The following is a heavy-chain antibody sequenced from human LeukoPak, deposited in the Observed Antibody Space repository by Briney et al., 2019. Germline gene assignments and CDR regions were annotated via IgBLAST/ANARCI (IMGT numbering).Heavy chain of an antibody. Sequence: SETLSLTCTVSGGSISSSSYYWGWIRQPPGKGLEWIGSIYYSGSTYYNPSLKSRVTISVDTSKNQFSLKLSSVTAADTAVYYCARDRLLDGEPLNWFDPWGQGTLVTVSS. V-gene: IGHV4-39*07. D-gene: IGHD3/OR15-3a*01. CDR2: IYYSGST. J-gene: IGHJ5*02. CDR1: GGSISSSSYY. CDR3: ARDRLLDGEPLNWFDP.